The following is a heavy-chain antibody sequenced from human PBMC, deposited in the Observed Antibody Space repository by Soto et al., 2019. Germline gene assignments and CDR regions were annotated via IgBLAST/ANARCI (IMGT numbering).Heavy chain of an antibody. Sequence: HPGGSLRLSCAASGFDFRKYAMHWVRPSPGKGPEWVAITSDDGDIQSYADSVKGRFTISRDNSKNTLYLQMTTLRSEDAAVYFCARAVDAAMDPLDYWGQGTLGTVS. CDR3: ARAVDAAMDPLDY. CDR1: GFDFRKYA. J-gene: IGHJ4*02. D-gene: IGHD5-18*01. CDR2: TSDDGDIQ. V-gene: IGHV3-30-3*01.